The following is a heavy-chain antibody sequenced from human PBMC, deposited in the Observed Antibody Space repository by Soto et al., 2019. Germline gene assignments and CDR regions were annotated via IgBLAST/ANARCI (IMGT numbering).Heavy chain of an antibody. V-gene: IGHV1-24*01. CDR1: GYTLTELS. CDR2: FDPEDGET. D-gene: IGHD1-26*01. CDR3: ATGKWELLNDAFDI. Sequence: ASVKVSCKVSGYTLTELSMHWVRQAPGKGLEWMGGFDPEDGETICAQKFQGRVTMTEDTSTDTAYMELSSLRSEDTAVYYCATGKWELLNDAFDIWGQGTMVTVSS. J-gene: IGHJ3*02.